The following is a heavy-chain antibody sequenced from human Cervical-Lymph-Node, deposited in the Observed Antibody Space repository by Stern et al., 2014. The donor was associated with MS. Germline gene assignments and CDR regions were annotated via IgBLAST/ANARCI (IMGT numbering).Heavy chain of an antibody. J-gene: IGHJ6*02. CDR1: GYSFNIYW. Sequence: VQLVQSGAEVKKPGESLTISCKGFGYSFNIYWIAWVRQRPGKGLEWMVIIYPDDSDTGYSPSFQGQVTFSVDKSISTAYLQWSSLKPSDTATYFCARRGMDVWGQGTSVTVSS. CDR3: ARRGMDV. CDR2: IYPDDSDT. V-gene: IGHV5-51*01.